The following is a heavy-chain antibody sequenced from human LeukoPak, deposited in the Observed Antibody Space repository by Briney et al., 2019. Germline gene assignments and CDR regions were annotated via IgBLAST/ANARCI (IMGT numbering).Heavy chain of an antibody. V-gene: IGHV1-2*04. CDR1: GYTFTGYY. J-gene: IGHJ4*02. Sequence: GASVKVSCKASGYTFTGYYMHWVRQAPGQGLEWMGWINPNSGGTNYAQKFQGWVTMTRDTSISTAYMELSRLRSDDTAVYYCASASLYSSSWYSALGYWGQGTLVTVSS. D-gene: IGHD6-13*01. CDR3: ASASLYSSSWYSALGY. CDR2: INPNSGGT.